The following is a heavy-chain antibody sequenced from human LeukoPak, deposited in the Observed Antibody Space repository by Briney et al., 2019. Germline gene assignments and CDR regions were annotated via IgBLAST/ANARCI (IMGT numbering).Heavy chain of an antibody. J-gene: IGHJ4*02. V-gene: IGHV3-66*01. CDR2: IYGGVNT. CDR1: GFTVSSNY. CDR3: AKSPKTGFLFDY. D-gene: IGHD1-1*01. Sequence: PGVSLRLSCAASGFTVSSNYMSWAREAPGKRLEWVSVIYGGVNTVYADSVQGRFTISRDNSKNTLYLQMSSLRAEDTAVYYCAKSPKTGFLFDYWGKGTLVTVSS.